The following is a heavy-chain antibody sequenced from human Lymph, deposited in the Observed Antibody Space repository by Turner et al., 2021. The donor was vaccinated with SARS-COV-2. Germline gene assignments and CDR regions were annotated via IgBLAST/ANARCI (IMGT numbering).Heavy chain of an antibody. Sequence: QVPLVQSGAEVKQPWSSVKVSCKASGGTLSSYAISWVRQAPGQGLEWMGEIITIVGTANYAQKSQGRVTITADASTSTAHMELSSLRSEDTAVYYCAGGSRDCSSTSCYPFFDYWGQGTLVTVSS. D-gene: IGHD2-2*01. J-gene: IGHJ4*02. CDR3: AGGSRDCSSTSCYPFFDY. V-gene: IGHV1-69*01. CDR1: GGTLSSYA. CDR2: IITIVGTA.